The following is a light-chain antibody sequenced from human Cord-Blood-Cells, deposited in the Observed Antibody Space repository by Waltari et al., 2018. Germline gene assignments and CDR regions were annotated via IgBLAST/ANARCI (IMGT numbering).Light chain of an antibody. CDR2: EGS. CDR3: CSYAGSNTFVL. J-gene: IGLJ2*01. Sequence: QSALTQPASVSGSPGQSITIACTGTSSDVGSYNLVSWYQQHPGKAPKLRIYEGSKRPSGVSNRFPGSKSGNTASLTISGLQAEDEADYYCCSYAGSNTFVLFGGGTKLTVL. V-gene: IGLV2-23*03. CDR1: SSDVGSYNL.